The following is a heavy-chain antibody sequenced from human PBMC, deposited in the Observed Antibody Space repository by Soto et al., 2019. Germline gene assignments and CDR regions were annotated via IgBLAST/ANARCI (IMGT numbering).Heavy chain of an antibody. CDR1: GYTFTSYY. V-gene: IGHV1-46*01. CDR2: INSGGGST. J-gene: IGHJ4*02. CDR3: ARGGPSTVHYYFDH. Sequence: GASVKVSCKASGYTFTSYYMHWVRQAPGQGPEWMGIINSGGGSTNYARKFQDRVTLTRDTSTSTVYMEVNSLTADDTAVYYCARGGPSTVHYYFDHWGQGIVVTVSS. D-gene: IGHD4-17*01.